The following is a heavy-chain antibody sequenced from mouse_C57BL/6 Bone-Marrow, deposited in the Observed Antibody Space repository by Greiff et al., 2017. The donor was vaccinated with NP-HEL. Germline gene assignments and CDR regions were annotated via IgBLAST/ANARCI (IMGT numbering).Heavy chain of an antibody. CDR2: INPSSGYT. CDR1: GYTFTSYT. V-gene: IGHV1-4*01. Sequence: QVQLKQSGAELARPGASVKMSCKASGYTFTSYTMHWVKQRPGQGLEWIGYINPSSGYTKYNQKFKDKATLTADKSSSTAYMQLSSLTSDDSAVYYCARITTAPFDYWGQGTTLTVSS. CDR3: ARITTAPFDY. D-gene: IGHD1-2*01. J-gene: IGHJ2*01.